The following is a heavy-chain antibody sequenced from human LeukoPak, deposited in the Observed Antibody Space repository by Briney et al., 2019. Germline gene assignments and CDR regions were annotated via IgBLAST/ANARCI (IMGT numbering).Heavy chain of an antibody. V-gene: IGHV1-2*02. CDR1: GYTFTGYY. CDR3: ARDGSQQLVGNWFDP. CDR2: INPNSGGT. Sequence: ASVKVSCKASGYTFTGYYMHWVRQAPGQGLEWMGWINPNSGGTNYAQKFQGRVTMTRDTSISTAYMELSRLRSDDTAVYSCARDGSQQLVGNWFDPWGQGTLVTVSS. D-gene: IGHD6-13*01. J-gene: IGHJ5*02.